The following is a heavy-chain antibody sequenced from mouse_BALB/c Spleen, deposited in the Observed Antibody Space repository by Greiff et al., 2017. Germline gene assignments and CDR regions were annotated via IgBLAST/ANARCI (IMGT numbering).Heavy chain of an antibody. CDR1: GYTFTSYW. CDR3: TRRITTATYWYFDV. Sequence: VQLKQSGTVLARPGASVKMSCKASGYTFTSYWMHWVNQRPGQGLEWIGAIYPGNSDTSYNQKFKGKAKLTAVTSTSTAYMELSSLTNEDSAVYYCTRRITTATYWYFDVWGAGTTVTVAS. D-gene: IGHD1-2*01. CDR2: IYPGNSDT. J-gene: IGHJ1*01. V-gene: IGHV1-5*01.